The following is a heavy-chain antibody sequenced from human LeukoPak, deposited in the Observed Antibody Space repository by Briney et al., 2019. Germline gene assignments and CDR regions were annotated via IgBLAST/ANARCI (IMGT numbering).Heavy chain of an antibody. CDR3: ARGLPYYYDSSGDFDAFDI. J-gene: IGHJ3*02. V-gene: IGHV3-13*04. CDR1: GFTFSAYD. CDR2: IGTAGDT. D-gene: IGHD3-22*01. Sequence: GGSLRLSCAASGFTFSAYDMHCVRHATGRGLEWVSGIGTAGDTYYPGSVKGRFTVSRENAKNSLYLQMNSLTAGDTAVYYCARGLPYYYDSSGDFDAFDIWGQGTVVTVSS.